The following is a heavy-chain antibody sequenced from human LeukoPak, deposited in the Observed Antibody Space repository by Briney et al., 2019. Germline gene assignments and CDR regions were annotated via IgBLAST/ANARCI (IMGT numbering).Heavy chain of an antibody. D-gene: IGHD3-22*01. CDR1: GYSFTSYW. Sequence: GESLKISCKGSGYSFTSYWIGWVRQMPGKGLEWMGIIYPGDSETRCSPSFQGQVTISADKSINTAYLQWSSLKASDTAMYYCARHSYYYDNSGYYSSAEYFQLWGQGTLVTVSS. CDR3: ARHSYYYDNSGYYSSAEYFQL. V-gene: IGHV5-51*01. J-gene: IGHJ1*01. CDR2: IYPGDSET.